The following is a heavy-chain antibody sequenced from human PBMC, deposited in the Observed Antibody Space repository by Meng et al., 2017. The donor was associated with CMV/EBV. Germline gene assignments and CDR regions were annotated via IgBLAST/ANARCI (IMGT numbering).Heavy chain of an antibody. J-gene: IGHJ4*02. CDR2: INLSGGST. CDR1: YH. V-gene: IGHV1-46*01. Sequence: YHMNWVRQAHGQGPEWLGVINLSGGSTDYAQNFQGRVTMTRDMSTSTVYMELSSLRSEDTAVYYCARDATLSYDCSSAGCYGYYCDFWGQGTLVTVSS. D-gene: IGHD2-2*01. CDR3: ARDATLSYDCSSAGCYGYYCDF.